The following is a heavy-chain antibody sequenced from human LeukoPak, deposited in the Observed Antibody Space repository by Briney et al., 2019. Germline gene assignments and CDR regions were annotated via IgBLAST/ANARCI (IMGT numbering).Heavy chain of an antibody. CDR2: IDTSSDYI. D-gene: IGHD1-26*01. CDR3: ARGTGLSGSYYALDY. CDR1: GFIFSSYS. Sequence: GGSLRLSCAASGFIFSSYSMNWVRQAPGKGLEWVSSIDTSSDYIYYTDSLKGRFTISRDNAKNSLYLQMSSLRAEDTAVYYCARGTGLSGSYYALDYWGQGTLVTVSS. J-gene: IGHJ4*02. V-gene: IGHV3-21*01.